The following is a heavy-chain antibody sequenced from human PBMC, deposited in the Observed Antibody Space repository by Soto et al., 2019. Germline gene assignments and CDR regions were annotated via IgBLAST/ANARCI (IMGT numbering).Heavy chain of an antibody. D-gene: IGHD1-26*01. CDR2: IIPIFGTA. V-gene: IGHV1-69*01. CDR1: GGTFSSYA. CDR3: ARDPPPVRIVGATNPLYSGMDV. Sequence: QVQLVQSGAEVKKPGSSVKVSCKASGGTFSSYAISWVRQAPGQGLEWMGGIIPIFGTANYAQKFQGRVTITADESTSTAYMELSSLRSEDTAVYYCARDPPPVRIVGATNPLYSGMDVWGQGTTVTVSS. J-gene: IGHJ6*02.